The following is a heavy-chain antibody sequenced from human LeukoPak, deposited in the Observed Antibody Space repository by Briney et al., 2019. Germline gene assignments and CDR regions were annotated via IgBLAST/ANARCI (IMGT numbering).Heavy chain of an antibody. CDR3: AKGGAYSSSFSRRLGFDY. CDR1: GGSISSYY. Sequence: PSETLSLTCTVSGGSISSYYWSWIRQPPGKGLEWIGYIYYSGSTNYNPSLKSRVTISVDTSKNQFSLKLSSVTAADTAVYYCAKGGAYSSSFSRRLGFDYWGQGTLVTVSS. D-gene: IGHD6-6*01. J-gene: IGHJ4*02. V-gene: IGHV4-59*01. CDR2: IYYSGST.